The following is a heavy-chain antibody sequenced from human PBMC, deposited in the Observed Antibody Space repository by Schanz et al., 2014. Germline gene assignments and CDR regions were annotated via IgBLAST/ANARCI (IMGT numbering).Heavy chain of an antibody. J-gene: IGHJ4*02. CDR1: GITFSSHS. CDR2: ITYNGGTI. Sequence: PGGSLRLSCAASGITFSSHSFNWVRQAPGKGLEWISYITYNGGTIYYADSVKGRFTISRDNSKNTLYLQMNSLRPEDTAVYYCAKYRGYYRVSGSYRELEYWGQGTLVTVSS. CDR3: AKYRGYYRVSGSYRELEY. D-gene: IGHD3-10*01. V-gene: IGHV3-48*01.